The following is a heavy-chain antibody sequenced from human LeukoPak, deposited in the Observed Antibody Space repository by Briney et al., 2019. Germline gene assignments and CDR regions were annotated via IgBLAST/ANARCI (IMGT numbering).Heavy chain of an antibody. J-gene: IGHJ4*02. Sequence: PSETLSLTFAVYGGSFSGYYWSWIRQPPGKGLELIGEINHSGSTNYNPSLKSRVTISVDTSKNQFSLKLSSVTAADTAVYYCARGLPYDSSGYYGRYDRDYWDQGTLVTVSS. D-gene: IGHD3-22*01. CDR1: GGSFSGYY. CDR2: INHSGST. V-gene: IGHV4-34*01. CDR3: ARGLPYDSSGYYGRYDRDY.